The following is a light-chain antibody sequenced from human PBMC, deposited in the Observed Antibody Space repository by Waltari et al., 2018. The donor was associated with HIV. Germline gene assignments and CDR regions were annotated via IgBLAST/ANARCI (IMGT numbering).Light chain of an antibody. J-gene: IGKJ4*01. CDR3: QQYLSTPLT. V-gene: IGKV4-1*01. Sequence: DVVLTQSPASLAVSLGERATINCKSSHSVLYRSNKKNYLAWYQQKPGQPPKLLFYWASTRDCGISDRFSASGSGTDFTLTITSLQVDDVAVYYCQQYLSTPLTFGGGTKVEI. CDR2: WAS. CDR1: HSVLYRSNKKNY.